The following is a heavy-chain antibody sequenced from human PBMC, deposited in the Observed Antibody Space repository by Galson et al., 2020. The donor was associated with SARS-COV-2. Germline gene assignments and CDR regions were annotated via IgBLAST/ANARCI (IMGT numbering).Heavy chain of an antibody. Sequence: SETLSLTCTVSGGSISGYYWSWIRQSPGKGLEWIGYISHSGSANYNPSLKSRLTISVDTSKNQFSLKLNSVTAADTAVYYCARMGYCSSTCGAVDPWGQGTLVTVSS. J-gene: IGHJ5*02. D-gene: IGHD2-2*01. CDR3: ARMGYCSSTCGAVDP. CDR2: ISHSGSA. V-gene: IGHV4-59*01. CDR1: GGSISGYY.